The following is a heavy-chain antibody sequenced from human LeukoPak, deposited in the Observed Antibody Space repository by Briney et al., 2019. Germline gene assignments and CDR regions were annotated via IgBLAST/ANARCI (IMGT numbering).Heavy chain of an antibody. Sequence: GGSLRLSCAASGFTFSSYAMSWVRQAPGKGLEWVSGISGSGGSTYYADSVKGRFTISRDNSKNTLYLQMNSLRAEDTAVYYCAKGGTDRSWFDPWGQGTLVTVSS. CDR3: AKGGTDRSWFDP. CDR1: GFTFSSYA. V-gene: IGHV3-23*01. J-gene: IGHJ5*02. CDR2: ISGSGGST. D-gene: IGHD1-26*01.